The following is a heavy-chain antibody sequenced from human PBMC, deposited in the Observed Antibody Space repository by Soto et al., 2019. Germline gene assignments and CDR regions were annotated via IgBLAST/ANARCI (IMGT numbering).Heavy chain of an antibody. J-gene: IGHJ5*02. CDR1: GYTFTGYY. CDR2: INPNSGGT. Sequence: KKVGASVKVSCKASGYTFTGYYMHWVRQAPGQGLEWMGWINPNSGGTNYAQKLQGWVTMTRDTSISTAYMELSRLRSDDAAVYYCARDRRVLRYFDTPSRGYPRENWFDPWGQGTLVTVSS. D-gene: IGHD3-9*01. V-gene: IGHV1-2*04. CDR3: ARDRRVLRYFDTPSRGYPRENWFDP.